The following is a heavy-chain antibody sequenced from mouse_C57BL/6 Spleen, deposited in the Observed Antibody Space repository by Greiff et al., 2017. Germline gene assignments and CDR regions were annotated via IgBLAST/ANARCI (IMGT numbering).Heavy chain of an antibody. CDR1: GYSITSGYD. J-gene: IGHJ3*01. CDR3: ARGTGAWFAY. D-gene: IGHD4-1*01. Sequence: EVKLKESGPGMVKPSPSLSLTCTVTGYSITSGYDWHWNRHFPGNKLEWMGYIRYSGSTNYNPSLKSRISITHDTSTNHFFLKLNSVTTEDTATYSCARGTGAWFAYWGQGTLVTVSA. CDR2: IRYSGST. V-gene: IGHV3-1*01.